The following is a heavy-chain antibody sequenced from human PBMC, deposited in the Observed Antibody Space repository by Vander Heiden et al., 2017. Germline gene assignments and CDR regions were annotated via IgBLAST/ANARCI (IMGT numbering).Heavy chain of an antibody. CDR2: INHSRST. Sequence: QGQLQQWGAGQLKPSGTLSPPCAVYGGSFSGYYWSWIRQPPGKGLGCTGEINHSRSTNYNPSHKGRVTISVDTSKNQFSLKLSSVTAADTSVYYCASLQITMVRGVIITEWFDPWGQGTLVTVSS. D-gene: IGHD3-10*01. V-gene: IGHV4-34*01. CDR3: ASLQITMVRGVIITEWFDP. J-gene: IGHJ5*02. CDR1: GGSFSGYY.